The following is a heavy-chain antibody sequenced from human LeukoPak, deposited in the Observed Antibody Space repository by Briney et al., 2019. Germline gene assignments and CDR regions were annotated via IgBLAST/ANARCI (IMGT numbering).Heavy chain of an antibody. V-gene: IGHV3-21*01. J-gene: IGHJ4*02. Sequence: PGGSLRLSCAASGFTFSSYSMNWVRQAPGKGLEWVSSISSSSSYIYYADSVKGQFTISRDNAENSLYLQMNSLRAEDTAVYYCTRGYFGSGSSQWHFDYWGQGTLVTVSS. CDR3: TRGYFGSGSSQWHFDY. CDR1: GFTFSSYS. D-gene: IGHD3-10*01. CDR2: ISSSSSYI.